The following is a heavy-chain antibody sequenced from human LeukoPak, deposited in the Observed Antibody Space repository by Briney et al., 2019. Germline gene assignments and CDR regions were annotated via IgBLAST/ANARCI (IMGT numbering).Heavy chain of an antibody. CDR1: GFTFSSHW. CDR3: ARGPNNGVRVDHLDS. Sequence: GGSLRLSCAASGFTFSSHWMTWVRQAPGKGLEFVASIKQGGSEKYYADSVKGRFTVSRDDGKNSLYLHMNILSAGDTGVYYCARGPNNGVRVDHLDSWGQGTKVTVSS. J-gene: IGHJ4*02. CDR2: IKQGGSEK. V-gene: IGHV3-7*01. D-gene: IGHD1/OR15-1a*01.